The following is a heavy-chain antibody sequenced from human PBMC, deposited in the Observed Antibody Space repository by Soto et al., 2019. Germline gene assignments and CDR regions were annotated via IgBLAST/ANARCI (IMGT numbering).Heavy chain of an antibody. J-gene: IGHJ5*02. CDR2: INHSGST. Sequence: QVQLQQWGAGLLKPSETLSLTCAVYGGSFSGYYWSWIRQPPGKGLEWIGEINHSGSTNYNPPLKSRVTMSVDTSKNHFSLELRSVTAADTAVYYCGRVTAMFRSNWFDPWGQGTLVTVSS. CDR1: GGSFSGYY. D-gene: IGHD5-18*01. V-gene: IGHV4-34*01. CDR3: GRVTAMFRSNWFDP.